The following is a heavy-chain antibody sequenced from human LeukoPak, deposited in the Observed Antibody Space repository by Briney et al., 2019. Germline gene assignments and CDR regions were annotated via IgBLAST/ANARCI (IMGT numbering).Heavy chain of an antibody. D-gene: IGHD3-3*01. CDR1: GYTFTGYY. CDR2: TNPNSGGT. CDR3: AGERYGPASGKYHYYMDV. Sequence: GASVKVSCKASGYTFTGYYMHWVRQAPGQGLEWMGWTNPNSGGTNYAQKFQGRVTMTRDTSISTAYMELSSLRSEDTAVYYCAGERYGPASGKYHYYMDVWGKGTTVTISS. V-gene: IGHV1-2*02. J-gene: IGHJ6*03.